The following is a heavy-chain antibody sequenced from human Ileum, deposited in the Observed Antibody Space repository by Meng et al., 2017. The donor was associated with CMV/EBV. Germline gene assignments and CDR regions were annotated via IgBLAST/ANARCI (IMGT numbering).Heavy chain of an antibody. CDR1: NSAFSDYY. J-gene: IGHJ4*02. CDR3: ARASPQRRFLSY. CDR2: INNRGST. V-gene: IGHV4-34*01. D-gene: IGHD3-3*01. Sequence: QVQLQEWGPGQLKPSETLSLVCAVHNSAFSDYYWTWIRQSPGKGLEWIGEINNRGSTNYNPSLKSRVTISIDTSRNQFSLKLTSMTAADTAVYYCARASPQRRFLSYWGQGTLVTVSS.